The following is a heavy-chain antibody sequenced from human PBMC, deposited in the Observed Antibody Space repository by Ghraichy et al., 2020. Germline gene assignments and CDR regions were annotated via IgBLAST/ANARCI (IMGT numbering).Heavy chain of an antibody. Sequence: ASVKVSCKVSGYTLTELSMHWVRQAPGKGLEWMGGFDPEDGETIYAQKFQGRVTMTEDTSTDTAYMELSSLRSEDTAVYYCATRPWGYYDSSGTFLRTLRSNYGMDVWGQGTTVTVSS. CDR2: FDPEDGET. D-gene: IGHD3-22*01. CDR3: ATRPWGYYDSSGTFLRTLRSNYGMDV. CDR1: GYTLTELS. J-gene: IGHJ6*02. V-gene: IGHV1-24*01.